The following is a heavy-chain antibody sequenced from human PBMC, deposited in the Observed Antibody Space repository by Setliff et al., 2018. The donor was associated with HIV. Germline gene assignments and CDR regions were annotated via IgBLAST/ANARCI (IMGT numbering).Heavy chain of an antibody. Sequence: PSETLSLTCSVSGASISSYYWSWIRQPPGKGLEWIGYISPTGNTNYNPSLKSRVTISVDSSKNQLSLNLTSVTAADTAVYYCASRVYYYDSNNFLREEGFDPWGQGTLVTVSS. D-gene: IGHD3-22*01. CDR3: ASRVYYYDSNNFLREEGFDP. CDR1: GASISSYY. CDR2: ISPTGNT. V-gene: IGHV4-4*08. J-gene: IGHJ5*02.